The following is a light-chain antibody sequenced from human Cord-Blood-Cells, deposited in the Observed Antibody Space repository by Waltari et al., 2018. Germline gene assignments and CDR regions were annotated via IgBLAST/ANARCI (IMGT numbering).Light chain of an antibody. CDR1: QDISNY. CDR2: DAS. CDR3: QQYDNLPYT. V-gene: IGKV1-33*01. J-gene: IGKJ2*01. Sequence: DIQTTQSPSYLSAPVGDRVTITCKACQDISNYLKWYQQKPGKAPKRLIYDASNLETGVPSRFSGSGSGTDFTLTISSLQPEDIATYYCQQYDNLPYTFGQGTKLEIK.